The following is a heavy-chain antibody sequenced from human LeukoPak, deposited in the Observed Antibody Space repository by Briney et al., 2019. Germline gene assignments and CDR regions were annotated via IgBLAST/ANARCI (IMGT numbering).Heavy chain of an antibody. V-gene: IGHV4-34*01. CDR3: AKSNGYGLVDI. CDR1: GGSFSGYY. CDR2: INHSGST. Sequence: SETLSLTCAVYGGSFSGYYWSWIRQPPGKGLEWIGEINHSGSTNYNPSLKSRVTISVDTSRNQFSLKLNSVTAADTAVYYCAKSNGYGLVDIWGQGTRVTVSS. J-gene: IGHJ3*02. D-gene: IGHD3-10*01.